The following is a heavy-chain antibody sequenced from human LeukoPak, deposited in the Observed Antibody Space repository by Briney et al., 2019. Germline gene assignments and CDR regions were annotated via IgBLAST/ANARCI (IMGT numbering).Heavy chain of an antibody. V-gene: IGHV3-30*02. J-gene: IGHJ4*02. CDR1: GFTFSSYG. D-gene: IGHD6-13*01. CDR2: IRYDGSNK. Sequence: PGGSLRLSCAASGFTFSSYGMHWVRQAPGKGLEWVAFIRYDGSNKYYADSVKGRFTISRDNSKNTLYLQMNSLRAEDTAVYYCAKDVLPTSIAAAGTRYFDYWGQGTLVTVSS. CDR3: AKDVLPTSIAAAGTRYFDY.